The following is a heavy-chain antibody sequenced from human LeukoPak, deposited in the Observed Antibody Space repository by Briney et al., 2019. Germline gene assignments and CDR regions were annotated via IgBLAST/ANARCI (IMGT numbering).Heavy chain of an antibody. Sequence: GGSLRLSCAASGFTFSSYWMSWVRQAPGKGREWVANIKQDGSEKYYVDSVKGRFTIARDNAKNSLYLQMNSLRAEDTAVYYCARDGRRWGTYSSSRPFDPWGQGTLVTVSS. D-gene: IGHD6-13*01. J-gene: IGHJ5*02. V-gene: IGHV3-7*01. CDR2: IKQDGSEK. CDR1: GFTFSSYW. CDR3: ARDGRRWGTYSSSRPFDP.